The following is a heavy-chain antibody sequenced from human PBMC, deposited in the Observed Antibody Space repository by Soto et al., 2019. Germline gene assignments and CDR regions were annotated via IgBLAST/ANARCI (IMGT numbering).Heavy chain of an antibody. CDR1: GGTFSSYT. CDR2: IIPILGIA. Sequence: QVQLVQSGAEVKKPGSSVKVSCKASGGTFSSYTISWVRQAPGQGLEWMGRIIPILGIANYAQKFQGRVTITADKSTSTAYMERSSLRSEDTAVYYCARDPAGPYYGGNPRQNWFDPWGQGTLVTVSS. V-gene: IGHV1-69*08. D-gene: IGHD4-17*01. CDR3: ARDPAGPYYGGNPRQNWFDP. J-gene: IGHJ5*02.